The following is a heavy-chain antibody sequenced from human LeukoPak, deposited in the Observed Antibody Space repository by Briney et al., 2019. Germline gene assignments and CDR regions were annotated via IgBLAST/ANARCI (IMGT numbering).Heavy chain of an antibody. CDR1: GFTFSSYS. CDR2: ISSSTTYI. D-gene: IGHD2-8*02. CDR3: ARDLLAGAASGAFDI. J-gene: IGHJ3*02. Sequence: GGSLRLSCAASGFTFSSYSMNWVRQAPGRGLEWVSSISSSTTYIYYADSVKGRFTISRDNAKNSLYLQMNSLRAEDTAVYYCARDLLAGAASGAFDIWGQGTMVTVSS. V-gene: IGHV3-21*01.